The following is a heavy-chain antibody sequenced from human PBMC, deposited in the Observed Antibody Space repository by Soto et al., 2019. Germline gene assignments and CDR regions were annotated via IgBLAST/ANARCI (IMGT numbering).Heavy chain of an antibody. CDR2: IYSGGST. CDR3: ARDRHDILPQGSFGNYYYYYYMDV. D-gene: IGHD3-9*01. J-gene: IGHJ6*03. CDR1: GFTVSSNY. V-gene: IGHV3-66*01. Sequence: GGSLRLSCAASGFTVSSNYMSWVRQAPGKGLEWVSVIYSGGSTYYADSVKGRFTISRDNSKNTLYLQMNSLRAEDTAVYYCARDRHDILPQGSFGNYYYYYYMDVWGKGTTVTVSS.